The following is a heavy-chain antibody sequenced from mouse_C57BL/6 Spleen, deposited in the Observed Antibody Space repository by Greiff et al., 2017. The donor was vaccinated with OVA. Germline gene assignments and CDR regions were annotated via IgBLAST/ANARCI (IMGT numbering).Heavy chain of an antibody. CDR2: ICSGSSTI. CDR1: GYTFSDYG. Sequence: EVKLMESGGGLVKPGGSLKLSCAASGYTFSDYGMHWVRQAPEKGLEWVAYICSGSSTIYYAETVKGRFTISRDNAKNTLILQMTSLRSEDTAMYYCAILWTHFDYWGQGTTLTVSS. CDR3: AILWTHFDY. V-gene: IGHV5-17*01. J-gene: IGHJ2*01. D-gene: IGHD1-1*02.